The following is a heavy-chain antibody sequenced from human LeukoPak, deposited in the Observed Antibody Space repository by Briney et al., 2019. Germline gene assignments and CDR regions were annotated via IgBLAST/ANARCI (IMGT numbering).Heavy chain of an antibody. D-gene: IGHD5-18*01. J-gene: IGHJ4*02. Sequence: GGSLRLSCAASGFTFSDYYMSWIRQAPGKGLEWVSYISSGSTIYYADSVKGRFTISRDNAKNSLYLEMNSLRAEDTAVYYCAREDTLRGRIDYWGQGNLVTVSS. CDR2: ISSGSTI. V-gene: IGHV3-11*04. CDR1: GFTFSDYY. CDR3: AREDTLRGRIDY.